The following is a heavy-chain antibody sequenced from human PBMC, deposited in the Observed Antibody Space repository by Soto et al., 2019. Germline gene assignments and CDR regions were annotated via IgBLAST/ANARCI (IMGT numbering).Heavy chain of an antibody. Sequence: SXKVSYKASGGTXNIYGFRLVRQAPGQGPEWIGGIIPILTTPNYAQKFQGRVTIVADESTTTVYMELSSLKFEETAVYYCATSVGIAPTGEDGMDVWGQGTSVTVSS. CDR3: ATSVGIAPTGEDGMDV. D-gene: IGHD2-8*02. J-gene: IGHJ6*02. V-gene: IGHV1-69*13. CDR2: IIPILTTP. CDR1: GGTXNIYG.